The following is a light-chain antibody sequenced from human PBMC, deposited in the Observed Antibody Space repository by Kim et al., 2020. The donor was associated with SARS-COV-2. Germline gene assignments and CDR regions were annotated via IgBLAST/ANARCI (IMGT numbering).Light chain of an antibody. V-gene: IGKV3-15*01. J-gene: IGKJ4*01. Sequence: EIVMTQSPATLSVSPGERATLSCWASQSVSSNLAWYQQKPGQAPRLLIYGASTRATGIPARFSGSGSGTEFTLTISSLQSEDFAVYYCQQYNNWPLTFGGGTKVDIK. CDR3: QQYNNWPLT. CDR2: GAS. CDR1: QSVSSN.